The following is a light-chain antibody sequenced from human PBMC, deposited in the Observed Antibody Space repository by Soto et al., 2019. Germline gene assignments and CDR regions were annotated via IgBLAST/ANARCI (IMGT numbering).Light chain of an antibody. CDR1: QSVSSY. CDR3: QQRSNWPPYT. J-gene: IGKJ2*01. Sequence: EIVLTQSQATLSLSPGERATLSCRASQSVSSYLAWYQQKPGQAPRLLIYDASNRATGIPARFSGSGSETEFTLTISSLEPEDFAVYYCQQRSNWPPYTFGQGTKLEIK. V-gene: IGKV3-11*01. CDR2: DAS.